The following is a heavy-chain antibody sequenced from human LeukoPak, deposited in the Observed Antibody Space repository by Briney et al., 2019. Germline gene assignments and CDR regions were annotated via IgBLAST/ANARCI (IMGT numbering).Heavy chain of an antibody. CDR1: GGSISSYY. J-gene: IGHJ4*02. V-gene: IGHV4-4*07. Sequence: SETLSLTCTASGGSISSYYWSWIRQPAGKGLEWIGRIYTSGSTNYNPSLKSRVTMSVDTSKNQFSLKLSSVTAADTAVYYCARGGYNWNDHQFDYWGQGALVTVSS. D-gene: IGHD1-1*01. CDR2: IYTSGST. CDR3: ARGGYNWNDHQFDY.